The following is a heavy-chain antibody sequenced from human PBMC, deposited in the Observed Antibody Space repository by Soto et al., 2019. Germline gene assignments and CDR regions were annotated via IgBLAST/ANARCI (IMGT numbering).Heavy chain of an antibody. D-gene: IGHD3-22*01. CDR3: ARDTGNSSGYYHYWYFDL. J-gene: IGHJ2*01. V-gene: IGHV1-69*13. CDR2: IIPIFGTA. CDR1: GGTFSSYA. Sequence: SAKVSCKASGGTFSSYAISWVRQAPGQGLEWMGGIIPIFGTANYAQKFQGRVTITADESTSTAYMELSSLRSEDTAVYYCARDTGNSSGYYHYWYFDLWGRGTLVTVSS.